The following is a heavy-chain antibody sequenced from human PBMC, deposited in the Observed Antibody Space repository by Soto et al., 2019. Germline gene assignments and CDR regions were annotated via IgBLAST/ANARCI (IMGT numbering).Heavy chain of an antibody. CDR1: GFSLSTSGMR. Sequence: SGPTLVNPTQTLTLTCTFSGFSLSTSGMRVTWIRQPPGKALEWLERIDWDDDKFYSTSLKTRLTISKDTSKNQVVLTMTNMDPVDTATYYCARALAAGNFDPWGQGTLVIVSS. CDR2: IDWDDDK. J-gene: IGHJ5*02. V-gene: IGHV2-70*04. D-gene: IGHD6-25*01. CDR3: ARALAAGNFDP.